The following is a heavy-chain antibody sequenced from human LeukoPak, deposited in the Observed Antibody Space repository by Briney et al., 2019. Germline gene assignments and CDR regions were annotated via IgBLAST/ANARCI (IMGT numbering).Heavy chain of an antibody. CDR1: GGSISSSSYY. Sequence: PSETLSLTCTVSGGSISSSSYYWGWIRQPPGKGLEWIGGIYYSGSTYYNPSLKSRVTISVDTSKNQFSLKLSSVTAADTAVYYCATWIVVGGGNYYFDYWGQGTLVTVSS. J-gene: IGHJ4*02. CDR2: IYYSGST. CDR3: ATWIVVGGGNYYFDY. D-gene: IGHD2-21*01. V-gene: IGHV4-39*01.